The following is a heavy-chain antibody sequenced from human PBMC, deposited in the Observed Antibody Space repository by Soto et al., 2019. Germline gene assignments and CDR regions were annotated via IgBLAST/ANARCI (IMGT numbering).Heavy chain of an antibody. CDR2: ISSSGGST. D-gene: IGHD1-7*01. CDR1: GFTFSSYA. CDR3: AKRSGMSITGTVFHQYYYYGMDV. J-gene: IGHJ6*02. Sequence: GGSLRLSCAASGFTFSSYAMRWVRQAPGKGLEWVSAISSSGGSTYYADSVKGRFTISRDNSKNTLYLQMTRLRAEDTAVYYCAKRSGMSITGTVFHQYYYYGMDVWGQGTTVTVSS. V-gene: IGHV3-23*01.